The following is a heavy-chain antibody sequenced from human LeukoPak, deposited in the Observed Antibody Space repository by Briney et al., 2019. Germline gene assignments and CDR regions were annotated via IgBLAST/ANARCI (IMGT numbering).Heavy chain of an antibody. J-gene: IGHJ6*03. V-gene: IGHV3-30*02. CDR1: GFTFSTYG. Sequence: GGSLRLSCAASGFTFSTYGMHLVRQAPGKGLEWVAFIRYDGSNDYYADSVRGRFSISRDNSKNTLYLQMSSLTPEDTAVYYCAKDLFTEWLPMDVWGKGTTVTVSS. CDR2: IRYDGSND. D-gene: IGHD3-3*01. CDR3: AKDLFTEWLPMDV.